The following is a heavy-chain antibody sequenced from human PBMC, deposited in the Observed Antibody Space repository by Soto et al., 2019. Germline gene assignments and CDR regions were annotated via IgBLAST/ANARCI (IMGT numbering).Heavy chain of an antibody. Sequence: VQLVESGGGVVQPGRSLRLSCAASGFTFSDYAMHWVRQAPGKGLEWVAVVSHDGRNTHYADSVKGRFTISRDSSKNTFSLEMTRLRAEDTAVYYCAKGGRQCLVTSDFNYWGQGALVTVAS. D-gene: IGHD6-19*01. J-gene: IGHJ4*02. V-gene: IGHV3-30*18. CDR2: VSHDGRNT. CDR1: GFTFSDYA. CDR3: AKGGRQCLVTSDFNY.